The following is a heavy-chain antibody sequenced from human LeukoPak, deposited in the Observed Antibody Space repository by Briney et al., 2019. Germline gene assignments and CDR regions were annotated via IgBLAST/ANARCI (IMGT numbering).Heavy chain of an antibody. Sequence: SGGSLRLSCAAPGITLNSYLMSWVRQAPGRGPEWVANIKKDGSEESYLDSVKGRSTVSRDNAKNSLFLQMNSLRGEDTAVYYCARSNPNRNALDLWGQGTMVTISS. CDR3: ARSNPNRNALDL. CDR1: GITLNSYL. D-gene: IGHD1-14*01. CDR2: IKKDGSEE. J-gene: IGHJ3*01. V-gene: IGHV3-7*01.